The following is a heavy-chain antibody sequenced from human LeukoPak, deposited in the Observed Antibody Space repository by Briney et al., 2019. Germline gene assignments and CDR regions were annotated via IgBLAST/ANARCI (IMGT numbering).Heavy chain of an antibody. D-gene: IGHD3-16*01. V-gene: IGHV1-18*01. J-gene: IGHJ4*02. CDR3: AGGKGRPNYFDY. CDR1: GYTFTSHG. CDR2: ISAYNGHT. Sequence: ASVKVSCKASGYTFTSHGISWVRQAPGQGLEWMGWISAYNGHTNYAQKLQGRVTMTTDTSTSTAYMELRSLRSDDTAVYYCAGGKGRPNYFDYWGQGTLVTVSS.